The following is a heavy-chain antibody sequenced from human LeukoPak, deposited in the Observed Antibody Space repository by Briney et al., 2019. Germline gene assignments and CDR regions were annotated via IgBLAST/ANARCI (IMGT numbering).Heavy chain of an antibody. CDR1: GFTFSTYA. V-gene: IGHV3-64*01. J-gene: IGHJ4*02. CDR3: ARADYDSGGYYADY. Sequence: GGSLRLSCAASGFTFSTYAMHWVRQAPGKGLEYVSAISSSGGTTYYANSVKGRFTISRDNSKNTLYLQMGSLRAEDMAVYYCARADYDSGGYYADYWGQGTLVTVSS. D-gene: IGHD3-22*01. CDR2: ISSSGGTT.